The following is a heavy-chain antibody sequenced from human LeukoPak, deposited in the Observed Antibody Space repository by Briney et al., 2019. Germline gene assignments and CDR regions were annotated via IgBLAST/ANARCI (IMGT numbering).Heavy chain of an antibody. D-gene: IGHD6-19*01. CDR1: GFSFSSYW. V-gene: IGHV3-74*01. CDR2: VNNDGSST. J-gene: IGHJ4*02. CDR3: ARSSYPYYFDY. Sequence: PGGSLRLSCGASGFSFSSYWMHWVRHAPGKGLMWVSRVNNDGSSTTYADSVEGRFTISRDNTRNTLYLQMNSLRAEDTAVYYCARSSYPYYFDYWGQGTLVTVSS.